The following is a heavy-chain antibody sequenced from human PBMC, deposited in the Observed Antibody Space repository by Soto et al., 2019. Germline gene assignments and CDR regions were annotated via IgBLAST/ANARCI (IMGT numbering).Heavy chain of an antibody. V-gene: IGHV4-34*01. J-gene: IGHJ4*02. CDR1: GGSFSSYH. CDR3: ARGYDTALAPIF. CDR2: INHLTTT. D-gene: IGHD5-18*01. Sequence: SETLSLTCAAYGGSFSSYHWSWIRQTPGKGLEWIGEINHLTTTNYNPSLKSRVIISLDTPKNQFSLKLSSVTAADTAVYYCARGYDTALAPIFWGQGILVTVSS.